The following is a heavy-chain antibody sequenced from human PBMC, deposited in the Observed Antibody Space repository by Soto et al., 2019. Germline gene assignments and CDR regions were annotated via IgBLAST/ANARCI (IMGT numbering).Heavy chain of an antibody. J-gene: IGHJ4*02. Sequence: PGGSLRLSCGASGFTFSDDYMSWIRQAPGKGLEWVSYISSSGGTIYYADSVKGRFTISRDNAKNSLFLQMNSLRADDTAVYYCARDYYDSSGYTVLFDYWGQGTLVTVSS. D-gene: IGHD3-22*01. CDR2: ISSSGGTI. CDR3: ARDYYDSSGYTVLFDY. CDR1: GFTFSDDY. V-gene: IGHV3-11*01.